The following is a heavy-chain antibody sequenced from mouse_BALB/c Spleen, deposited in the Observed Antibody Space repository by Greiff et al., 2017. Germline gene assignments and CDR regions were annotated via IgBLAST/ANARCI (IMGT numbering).Heavy chain of an antibody. CDR1: GYSITSDYA. CDR3: ASMSGNYGLAWFAY. Sequence: EVQLQQSGPGLVKPSQSLSLTCTVTGYSITSDYAWNWIRQFPGNKLEWMGYISYSGSTSYNPSLKSRISITRDTSKNQFFLQLNSVTTEDTATYYCASMSGNYGLAWFAYWGQGTLVTVSA. V-gene: IGHV3-2*02. J-gene: IGHJ3*01. CDR2: ISYSGST. D-gene: IGHD2-1*01.